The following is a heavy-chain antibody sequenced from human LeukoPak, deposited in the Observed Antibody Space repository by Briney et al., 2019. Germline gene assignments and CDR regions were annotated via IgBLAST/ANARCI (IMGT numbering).Heavy chain of an antibody. CDR1: GYTFTSYD. D-gene: IGHD5-18*01. Sequence: ASVTVSCKASGYTFTSYDINWVRQATGQGLEWIGWTNPNSGNTGYAQKFQGRVTMTRNTSISTAYMELSSLRSEDTAVYYCAREVGYSYGPFYYYYYGMDVWGQGTTVTVSS. CDR2: TNPNSGNT. CDR3: AREVGYSYGPFYYYYYGMDV. V-gene: IGHV1-8*01. J-gene: IGHJ6*02.